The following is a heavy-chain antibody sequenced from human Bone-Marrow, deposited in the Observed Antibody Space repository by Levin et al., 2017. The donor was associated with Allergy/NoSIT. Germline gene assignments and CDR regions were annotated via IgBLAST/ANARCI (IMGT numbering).Heavy chain of an antibody. CDR2: MTPNNGNT. J-gene: IGHJ6*02. CDR3: ARGKIGIYYYYGLDV. CDR1: GYTFVSFD. Sequence: ASVKVSCKASGYTFVSFDINWVRQATGRGLEWMGWMTPNNGNTGYAQKFQGRVTMTRDSSTATAYMELSSLRSEDTAVYYCARGKIGIYYYYGLDVWGQGTTVTVSS. V-gene: IGHV1-8*01. D-gene: IGHD1-1*01.